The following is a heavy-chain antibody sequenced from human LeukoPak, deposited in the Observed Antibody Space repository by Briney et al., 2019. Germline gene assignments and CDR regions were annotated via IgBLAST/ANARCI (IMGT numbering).Heavy chain of an antibody. V-gene: IGHV3-33*06. J-gene: IGHJ4*02. CDR3: AKDGVAGTEDY. Sequence: GGSLRLSCAASGFTFSSYGMHWVRQAPGKGLEWVAVIWYDGSNKYYADSVKGRFTISRDNSKNTLYLQMNSLRAEDTAVYYCAKDGVAGTEDYWGQGTLVTVSS. D-gene: IGHD6-19*01. CDR1: GFTFSSYG. CDR2: IWYDGSNK.